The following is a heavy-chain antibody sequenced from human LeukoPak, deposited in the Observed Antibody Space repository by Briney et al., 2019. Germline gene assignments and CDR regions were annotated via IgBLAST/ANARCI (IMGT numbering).Heavy chain of an antibody. CDR1: GGSISSGGYY. V-gene: IGHV4-31*03. CDR2: IYYSGST. Sequence: SETLSLTCTVSGGSISSGGYYWSWIRQHPGKGLEWIGYIYYSGSTYYNPSLKSRVTISVDTSENQFSLKLSSVTAADTAVYYCARGTTYYDFWSGYKREEYFQHWGQGTLVTVSS. J-gene: IGHJ1*01. D-gene: IGHD3-3*01. CDR3: ARGTTYYDFWSGYKREEYFQH.